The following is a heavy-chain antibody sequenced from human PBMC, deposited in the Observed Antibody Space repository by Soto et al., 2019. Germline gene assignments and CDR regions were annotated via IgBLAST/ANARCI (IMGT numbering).Heavy chain of an antibody. D-gene: IGHD1-7*01. CDR3: ARVPSTRDIWSYGVGGKYYYYYMDV. V-gene: IGHV3-7*04. CDR1: GFSFSHYC. CDR2: IKQDGSEK. Sequence: EVQLVESGGGLVQPGGSLRLSCAASGFSFSHYCMSWVRQAPGKGLEWVANIKQDGSEKYDVDSVKGRFTISRDNAKNAMFLQMDSPRDEDTAVYYCARVPSTRDIWSYGVGGKYYYYYMDVWGKGTTVTVSS. J-gene: IGHJ6*03.